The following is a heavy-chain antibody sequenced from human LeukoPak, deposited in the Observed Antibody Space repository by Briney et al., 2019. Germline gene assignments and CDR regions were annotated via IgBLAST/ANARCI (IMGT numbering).Heavy chain of an antibody. D-gene: IGHD1-26*01. V-gene: IGHV3-23*01. J-gene: IGHJ4*02. CDR3: AKSRGESRGASNY. CDR2: ISGSGDIT. CDR1: GFTFTSYA. Sequence: PGGSLRLSCAASGFTFTSYAMNWVRQAPGKVLEWVSFISGSGDITYYADSVKGRFTISRDNSKNTLYLQMNSLRAEDTALYYCAKSRGESRGASNYWGQGTLVTVSS.